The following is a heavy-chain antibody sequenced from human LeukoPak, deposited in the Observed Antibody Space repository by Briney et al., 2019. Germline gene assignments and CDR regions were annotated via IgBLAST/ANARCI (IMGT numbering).Heavy chain of an antibody. CDR2: IYHSGST. J-gene: IGHJ4*02. D-gene: IGHD5-12*01. CDR3: ASSGYDFRGVRLDY. V-gene: IGHV4-59*08. Sequence: SETLSLTCTVSGGSISSYYWSWIRQPPGKGLEWIGSIYHSGSTYYNPSLKSRVTISVDTSKNQFSLKLSSVTAADTAVYYCASSGYDFRGVRLDYWGQGTLVTVSS. CDR1: GGSISSYY.